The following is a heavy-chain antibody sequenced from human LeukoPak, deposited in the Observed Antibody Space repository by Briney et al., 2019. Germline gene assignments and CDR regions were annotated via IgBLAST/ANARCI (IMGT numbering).Heavy chain of an antibody. CDR2: INSDGSST. J-gene: IGHJ4*02. CDR1: GFTFSSYW. Sequence: GGSLRLSCAASGFTFSSYWMHWVRQAPGKGLVWVSRINSDGSSTSYADSVKGRFTISRDNAKNTLYLQMNSLRAEDTAVYYCARGTRYCSGGSCYDYWGQGTLVTVSS. V-gene: IGHV3-74*01. CDR3: ARGTRYCSGGSCYDY. D-gene: IGHD2-15*01.